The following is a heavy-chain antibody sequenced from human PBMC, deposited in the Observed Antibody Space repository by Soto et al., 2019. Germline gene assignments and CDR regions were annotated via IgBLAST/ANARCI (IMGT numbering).Heavy chain of an antibody. CDR1: GDSVSSNSAA. Sequence: PSQTLSLTCAISGDSVSSNSAAWNWIRQSPSRGLEWLGRTYYRSKWYNDYAVSVKSRITINPDTSKNQFSLRLNSVTPEDTAVYYCARDLGIVVVPAAGTTYYFDYWGQGTLVTVSS. CDR2: TYYRSKWYN. D-gene: IGHD2-2*03. J-gene: IGHJ4*02. CDR3: ARDLGIVVVPAAGTTYYFDY. V-gene: IGHV6-1*01.